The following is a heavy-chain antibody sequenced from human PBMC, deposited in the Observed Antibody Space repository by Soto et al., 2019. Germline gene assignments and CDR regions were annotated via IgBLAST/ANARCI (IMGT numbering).Heavy chain of an antibody. CDR2: IYYSGST. CDR3: ARATVNTVFSYYYYYGMDV. CDR1: GGSFSSYD. V-gene: IGHV4-39*01. D-gene: IGHD4-17*01. Sequence: PSETLSLTCAFYGGSFSSYDWGLIRPPPGKGLEWIGSIYYSGSTYYNPSLKSRVTTSVDTSKNQFSLKLSSVTAADTAVYYCARATVNTVFSYYYYYGMDVWGQGTTVTVSS. J-gene: IGHJ6*02.